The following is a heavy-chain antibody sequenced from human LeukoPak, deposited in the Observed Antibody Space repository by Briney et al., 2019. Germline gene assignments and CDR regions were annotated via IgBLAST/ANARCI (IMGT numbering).Heavy chain of an antibody. CDR1: GGSVSSGSYY. J-gene: IGHJ4*02. CDR3: SSLFYYDCSGYSYYFDY. Sequence: PSETLSLTCTVSGGSVSSGSYYWSWIRQPPGKGLEWIGYIYYSGSTNYNPSLKGRVAISVDTSKNQFSLVLRSVTAADTAVYYCSSLFYYDCSGYSYYFDYWGQGTLVTVSS. D-gene: IGHD3-22*01. V-gene: IGHV4-61*01. CDR2: IYYSGST.